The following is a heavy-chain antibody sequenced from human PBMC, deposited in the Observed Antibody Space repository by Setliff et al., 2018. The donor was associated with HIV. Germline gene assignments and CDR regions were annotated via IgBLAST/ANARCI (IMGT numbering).Heavy chain of an antibody. CDR1: AFIFTTYG. Sequence: GGSLRLSCEASAFIFTTYGMHWVRQAPGKGLEWVAFINYDESYEYYADSVKGRVTIPRDNSANTVDLQMTSLTAEDTAVYYCVKDGDYRNGDYDAFDIWGQGTMVTVSS. CDR2: INYDESYE. J-gene: IGHJ3*02. CDR3: VKDGDYRNGDYDAFDI. V-gene: IGHV3-30*02. D-gene: IGHD4-17*01.